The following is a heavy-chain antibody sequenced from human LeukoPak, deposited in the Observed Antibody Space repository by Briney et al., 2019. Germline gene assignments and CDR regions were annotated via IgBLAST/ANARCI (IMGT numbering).Heavy chain of an antibody. D-gene: IGHD3-10*02. V-gene: IGHV3-7*01. CDR3: AREVYVRGGFPTFYYYYMDV. CDR1: GITFSSYW. J-gene: IGHJ6*03. CDR2: IKQDGSEK. Sequence: GGSLRLSCAASGITFSSYWMSWVRQAPGEGLEWVASIKQDGSEKYYGDSVKGRFTISRDNAKNSLYLQMSSLRAEDTAVYYCAREVYVRGGFPTFYYYYMDVWGKGTTVTVSS.